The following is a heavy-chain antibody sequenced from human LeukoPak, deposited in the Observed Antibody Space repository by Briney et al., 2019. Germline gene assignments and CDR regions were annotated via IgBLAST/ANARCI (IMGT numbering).Heavy chain of an antibody. V-gene: IGHV1-2*06. CDR3: ARAASGTYYFDY. D-gene: IGHD6-13*01. CDR2: INPYTGGT. Sequence: ASVKVSCKASGYTFTAYQMHWVRQAPGQGPEWMGRINPYTGGTDYAQKFQGRVSMTRDTSISTVYLELSRLKSDDTAVYYCARAASGTYYFDYWGQGTLVTVSS. CDR1: GYTFTAYQ. J-gene: IGHJ4*02.